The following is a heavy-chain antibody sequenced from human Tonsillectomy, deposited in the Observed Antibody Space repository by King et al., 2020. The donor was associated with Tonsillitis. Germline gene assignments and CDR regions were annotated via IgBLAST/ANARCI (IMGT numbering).Heavy chain of an antibody. V-gene: IGHV3-72*01. CDR1: GFTFSDHD. CDR3: AVFRRTCGY. J-gene: IGHJ4*02. D-gene: IGHD2-21*01. CDR2: SRNKANSYTT. Sequence: VQLVESGGGLVQPGGSLRLSCAASGFTFSDHDIDWVRQAPGKGLEWVGRSRNKANSYTTQYAASVKGRFTISRDDSKNSLYLQLNSLRTEDTAVYYCAVFRRTCGYWGQGTLVTVS.